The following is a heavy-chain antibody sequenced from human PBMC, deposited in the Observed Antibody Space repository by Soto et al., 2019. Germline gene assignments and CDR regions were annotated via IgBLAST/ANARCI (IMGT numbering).Heavy chain of an antibody. V-gene: IGHV4-39*01. D-gene: IGHD3-10*01. Sequence: SETLSLTCTVSGGSISSSSYYWGWIRQPPGKGLEWIGSIYYSGSTYYNPSLKSRVTISVDTSKNQFSLKLSSVTAADTAVYYCARYNYYGSGSRNYAIDAWGQGTTVT. J-gene: IGHJ6*02. CDR2: IYYSGST. CDR3: ARYNYYGSGSRNYAIDA. CDR1: GGSISSSSYY.